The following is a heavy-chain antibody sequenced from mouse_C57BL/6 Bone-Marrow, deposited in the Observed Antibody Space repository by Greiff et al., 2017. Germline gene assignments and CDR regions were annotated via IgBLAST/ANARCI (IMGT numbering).Heavy chain of an antibody. CDR2: IDPSDSDT. CDR3: ARGGAAMDY. CDR1: GYTFTSYW. V-gene: IGHV1-52*01. Sequence: VQLQQPGAELVRPGSSVKLSCKASGYTFTSYWMHWVKQRPIQGLEWIGNIDPSDSDTHYNQKFKDKATLTVDKSSSTAYMQLSSLTSEDSAVYYCARGGAAMDYWGQGTSVTVSS. J-gene: IGHJ4*01.